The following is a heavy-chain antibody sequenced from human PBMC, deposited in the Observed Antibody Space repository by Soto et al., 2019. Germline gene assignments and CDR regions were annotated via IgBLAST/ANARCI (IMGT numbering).Heavy chain of an antibody. CDR2: ISGSGGGT. CDR1: GGTFSSYA. V-gene: IGHV3-23*01. CDR3: AKVGMATATTRPPYYIDC. D-gene: IGHD2-15*01. J-gene: IGHJ4*02. Sequence: PRGSLRLSCAASGGTFSSYAMSWDRPAPGKGRELVSSISGSGGGTYYADSVKGRFTFSRDNSKNTLYLQMNSLRAEDTAVYYCAKVGMATATTRPPYYIDCWSQAALVTVSS.